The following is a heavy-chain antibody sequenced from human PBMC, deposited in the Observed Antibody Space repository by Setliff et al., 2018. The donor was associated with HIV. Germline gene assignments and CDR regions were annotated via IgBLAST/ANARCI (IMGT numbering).Heavy chain of an antibody. J-gene: IGHJ4*02. Sequence: SETLSLTCTVSGGSISSGGYYWSWIRQHPGKGLEWIGYIYYSGSTYYNPSLKSRVTISVDTSKNQFSLKLSSVTAADTAVYYCARVPRNYYDSSGYYHYYFDYWGQGTLVTVSS. CDR2: IYYSGST. CDR1: GGSISSGGYY. D-gene: IGHD3-22*01. CDR3: ARVPRNYYDSSGYYHYYFDY. V-gene: IGHV4-31*03.